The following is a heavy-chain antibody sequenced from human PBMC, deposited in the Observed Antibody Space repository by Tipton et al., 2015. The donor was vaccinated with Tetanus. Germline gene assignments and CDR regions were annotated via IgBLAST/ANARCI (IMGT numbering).Heavy chain of an antibody. CDR1: GFTFSSYG. Sequence: SLRLSCAASGFTFSSYGMRWVRQAPGKGLEWVAVISYDGSNKYYADSVKGRFTISRDNSKNTLYLQMNSLRAEDTAVYYCAKDDNSYYGMDVWGQGTTVTVSS. CDR2: ISYDGSNK. CDR3: AKDDNSYYGMDV. J-gene: IGHJ6*02. V-gene: IGHV3-30*18. D-gene: IGHD1-20*01.